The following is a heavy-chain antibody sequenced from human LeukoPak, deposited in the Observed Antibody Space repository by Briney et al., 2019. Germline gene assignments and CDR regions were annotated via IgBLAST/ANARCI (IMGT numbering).Heavy chain of an antibody. Sequence: SGTLSLTCAVSGGSISSSNWWSWVRQPPGKGVEWIGEIYHSGSTNYNPSLKSRVTISVDKSKNQFSLKLSSVTAADTAVYYCASSPPISYYYYGMDVWGQGTTVTVSS. CDR2: IYHSGST. D-gene: IGHD3-3*01. J-gene: IGHJ6*02. CDR3: ASSPPISYYYYGMDV. CDR1: GGSISSSNW. V-gene: IGHV4-4*02.